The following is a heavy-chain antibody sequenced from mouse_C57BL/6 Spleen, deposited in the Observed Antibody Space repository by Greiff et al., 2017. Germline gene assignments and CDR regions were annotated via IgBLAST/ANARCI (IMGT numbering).Heavy chain of an antibody. CDR1: GYSFTDYN. V-gene: IGHV1-39*01. D-gene: IGHD1-1*01. J-gene: IGHJ2*01. CDR2: INPNYGTT. Sequence: VQLQQSGTELVKPGASVKLSCKASGYSFTDYNMNWVKQSTGKSLEWIGVINPNYGTTSYNQKFKGKATLTVDQSSSTAYMQLNSLTSEDSAVYYCARRDYSGSSPFDDWGQGTTLTVSS. CDR3: ARRDYSGSSPFDD.